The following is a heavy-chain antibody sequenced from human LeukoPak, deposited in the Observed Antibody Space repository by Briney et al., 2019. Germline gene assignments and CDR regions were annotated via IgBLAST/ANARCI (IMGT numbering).Heavy chain of an antibody. D-gene: IGHD2-2*01. CDR2: IYYTGST. V-gene: IGHV4-39*07. Sequence: SETLSLTCTVSGGSISSSSYYWGWIRQPPGKGLEWIGSIYYTGSTYCNPSLKSRVTLSVDTSKNQFSLKLSSVTAADTAVYYCARGVASCYWRNCRSDAFDIWGQGTMVTVSS. CDR3: ARGVASCYWRNCRSDAFDI. J-gene: IGHJ3*02. CDR1: GGSISSSSYY.